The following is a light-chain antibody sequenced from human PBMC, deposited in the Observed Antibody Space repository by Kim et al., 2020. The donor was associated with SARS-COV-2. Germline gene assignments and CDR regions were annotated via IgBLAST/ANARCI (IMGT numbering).Light chain of an antibody. J-gene: IGLJ3*02. Sequence: SQVKPNCTLRSGNRSYIIAWHQHRPGKAPRYLMKLEVSGSYAEGSGVPDRFSGSSSGADRHLTISNLQSEDEADYYCETWDSNTLVFGGGTQLTV. CDR3: ETWDSNTLV. CDR1: SGNRSYI. V-gene: IGLV4-60*03. CDR2: LEVSGSY.